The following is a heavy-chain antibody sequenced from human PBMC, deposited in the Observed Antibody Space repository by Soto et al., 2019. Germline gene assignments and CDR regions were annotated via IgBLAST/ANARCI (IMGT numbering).Heavy chain of an antibody. D-gene: IGHD6-19*01. J-gene: IGHJ4*02. Sequence: EVQLVESGGGLVQPGRSLRLSCAASGFTFDDYAMHWVRQAPGKGLEWVSGISWNSGSIGYADSVKGRFTISRPNAKNSLSLQMNSLRAEDTALYYCARYSSGTYYFDYWGQGTLVTVSS. CDR1: GFTFDDYA. CDR2: ISWNSGSI. V-gene: IGHV3-9*01. CDR3: ARYSSGTYYFDY.